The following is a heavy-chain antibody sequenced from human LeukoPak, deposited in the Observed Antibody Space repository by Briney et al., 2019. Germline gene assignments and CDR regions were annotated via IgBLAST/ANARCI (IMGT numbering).Heavy chain of an antibody. CDR3: ARGLRFFDWSLLN. CDR2: INHSGST. Sequence: SETLSLTCAVYGGSFSGYYWSWIRQPPGKGLEWIGEINHSGSTNYNPSLKSRVTISVDTSKNQFSLKLSSVTAADTAVYYCARGLRFFDWSLLNWGQGTPVTVSS. D-gene: IGHD3-9*01. CDR1: GGSFSGYY. V-gene: IGHV4-34*01. J-gene: IGHJ4*02.